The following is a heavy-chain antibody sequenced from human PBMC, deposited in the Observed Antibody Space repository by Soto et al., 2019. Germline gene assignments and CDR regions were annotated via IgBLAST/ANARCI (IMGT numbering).Heavy chain of an antibody. CDR1: GFSLRTSGLG. Sequence: QITLKESGLPLVKPTQTLTLTCTFSGFSLRTSGLGVGWIRQPPGKALECLALIYWDDDKRYSPSLKNRLTISKDTSKNQVVLTMPNMDPVDTGTYYCAHPLSRTVSTSVGWFDPWGQGTLVTVSS. D-gene: IGHD1-26*01. CDR2: IYWDDDK. CDR3: AHPLSRTVSTSVGWFDP. V-gene: IGHV2-5*02. J-gene: IGHJ5*02.